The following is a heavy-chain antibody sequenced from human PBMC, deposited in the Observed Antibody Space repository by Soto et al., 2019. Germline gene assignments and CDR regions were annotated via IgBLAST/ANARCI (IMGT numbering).Heavy chain of an antibody. CDR2: ISAYNGNT. J-gene: IGHJ5*02. V-gene: IGHV1-18*01. D-gene: IGHD3-16*02. CDR3: AISSGSAYWFDP. CDR1: GYTFTSYG. Sequence: QVQLVQSGAEVKKPGASVKVSCKASGYTFTSYGISWVRQAPGQGLEWMGWISAYNGNTNYAQKLQGRVTMTTDTATRTAYMELRSLRSADTAVYYCAISSGSAYWFDPWRQGTLVTVSS.